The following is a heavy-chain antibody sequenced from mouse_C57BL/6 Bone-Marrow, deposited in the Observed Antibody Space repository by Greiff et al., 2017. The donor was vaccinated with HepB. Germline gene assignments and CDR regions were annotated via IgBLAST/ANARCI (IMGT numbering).Heavy chain of an antibody. CDR3: TTAFTTVGGAWFAY. CDR1: GFNIKDYY. V-gene: IGHV14-1*01. D-gene: IGHD1-1*01. CDR2: IDPEDGDT. Sequence: VQLQQSGAELVRPGASVKLSCTASGFNIKDYYMHWVKQRPEQGLEWIGRIDPEDGDTEYAPKFQGKATMTADTSSNTAYLQLSSLTSEDAAVYYCTTAFTTVGGAWFAYWGQGTLVTVSA. J-gene: IGHJ3*01.